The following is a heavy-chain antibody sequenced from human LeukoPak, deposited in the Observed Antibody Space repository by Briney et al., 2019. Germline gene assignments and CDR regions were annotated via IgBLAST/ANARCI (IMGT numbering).Heavy chain of an antibody. J-gene: IGHJ5*02. CDR2: IYYSGST. CDR1: GGSISSGGYY. D-gene: IGHD5-24*01. Sequence: PSQTLSLTCTVSGGSISSGGYYWSWIRQHPGKGLEWIGYIYYSGSTYYNPSLKSRVTISVDTSKNQFSLKLSSVTAADTAVYYCARGQGRLQFSVWFDPWGQGTLVTVSS. V-gene: IGHV4-31*03. CDR3: ARGQGRLQFSVWFDP.